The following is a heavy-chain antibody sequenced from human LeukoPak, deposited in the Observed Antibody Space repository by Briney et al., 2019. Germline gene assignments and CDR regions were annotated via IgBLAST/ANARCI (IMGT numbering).Heavy chain of an antibody. V-gene: IGHV3-21*01. D-gene: IGHD3-3*01. CDR2: MSSGSRYI. J-gene: IGHJ4*02. CDR1: GSTFSSYS. Sequence: GGSLRLSCAASGSTFSSYSMTWVRQAPGKGLEWVSSMSSGSRYIYYADSVRGRFTISRDNAKNSLYLLMNSLRAEDTAVYYCARDRPTGASRLFVVQWGQGTLVTVSS. CDR3: ARDRPTGASRLFVVQ.